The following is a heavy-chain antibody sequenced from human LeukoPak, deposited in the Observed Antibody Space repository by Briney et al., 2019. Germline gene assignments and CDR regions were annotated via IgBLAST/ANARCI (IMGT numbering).Heavy chain of an antibody. J-gene: IGHJ6*03. Sequence: SGGSLRLSCAASGFTFSSYAMHWVRQAPGKGLEWVAVISYDGSNKYYADSVKGRFTISRDNSKNTLYLQMNSLRAEDTAVYYCARDPRYSYGYMDVWGKGTTVTVSS. CDR3: ARDPRYSYGYMDV. D-gene: IGHD5-18*01. CDR1: GFTFSSYA. CDR2: ISYDGSNK. V-gene: IGHV3-30*04.